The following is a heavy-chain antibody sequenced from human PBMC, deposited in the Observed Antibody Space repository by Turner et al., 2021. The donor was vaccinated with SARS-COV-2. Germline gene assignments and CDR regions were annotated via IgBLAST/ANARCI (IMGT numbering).Heavy chain of an antibody. CDR3: ARHWEVAAAAYLARLDP. Sequence: QLQLQESGPGLVKPSDTPSLTCTVSGGPISSSSYYWGWIRQPPWKGLEWIGSIYYSGGTYYNPPLKSRGTISVDTSKNHFSMKLSYVTAVDTARCYCARHWEVAAAAYLARLDPRGQGTLVTVA. D-gene: IGHD6-13*01. J-gene: IGHJ5*02. CDR2: IYYSGGT. CDR1: GGPISSSSYY. V-gene: IGHV4-39*01.